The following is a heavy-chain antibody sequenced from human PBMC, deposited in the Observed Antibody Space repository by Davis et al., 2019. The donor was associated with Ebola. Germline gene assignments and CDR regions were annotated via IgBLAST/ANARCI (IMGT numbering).Heavy chain of an antibody. V-gene: IGHV4-39*01. D-gene: IGHD4-17*01. CDR3: ARHYTVTGAADYNES. Sequence: AESLRLSCNVSGVSVGSTSYYWARIPQSPAKGLAWIGYLYYSGKTYYNPSLESRVTISVDRSKNQFSLRLNSVTAADTAMYNCARHYTVTGAADYNESGGQGTLVTVSS. J-gene: IGHJ4*02. CDR2: LYYSGKT. CDR1: GVSVGSTSYY.